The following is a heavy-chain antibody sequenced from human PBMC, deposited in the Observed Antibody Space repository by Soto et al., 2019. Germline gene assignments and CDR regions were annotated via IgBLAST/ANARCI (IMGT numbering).Heavy chain of an antibody. CDR2: IWYDGSNK. J-gene: IGHJ6*02. Sequence: QVQLVESGGGVVQPGRSLRLSCAASGFTFSSYGMHWVRQAPGKGLEWVAVIWYDGSNKYYADSVKGRFTISRDNSKNTLYLQMQSLRAEDTAVYYCEREIRDVMGYYGIDVWGQGTTVTVSS. CDR3: EREIRDVMGYYGIDV. CDR1: GFTFSSYG. V-gene: IGHV3-33*01. D-gene: IGHD2-21*01.